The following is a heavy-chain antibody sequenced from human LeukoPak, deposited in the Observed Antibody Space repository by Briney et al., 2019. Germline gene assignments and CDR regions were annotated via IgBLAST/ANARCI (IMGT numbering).Heavy chain of an antibody. J-gene: IGHJ6*02. CDR1: GFAIRSYR. Sequence: GGPLRPSCAASGFAIRSYRRSGARQAQGKGRMWVAPVKYDGTATTYQNFGRGRLTIPRDTSKTTLFLQMNSLIAEDSSTVYWSITLRVDFVIVPAAPYYYGVDVWGQGTTVTVS. V-gene: IGHV3-74*01. CDR2: VKYDGTAT. CDR3: SITLRVDFVIVPAAPYYYGVDV. D-gene: IGHD2-2*01.